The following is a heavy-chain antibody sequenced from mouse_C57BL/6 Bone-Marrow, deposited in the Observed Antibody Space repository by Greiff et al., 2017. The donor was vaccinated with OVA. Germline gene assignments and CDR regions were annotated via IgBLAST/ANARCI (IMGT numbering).Heavy chain of an antibody. CDR2: IYPRSGNT. Sequence: QVQLKESGAELARPGASVKLSCKASGYTFTSYGISWVKQRTGQGLEWIGEIYPRSGNTYYNEKFKGKATLTADKSSSTAYMELRSLTSEDSAVYFCARDYYGTRGYFDVWGTGTTVTVSS. J-gene: IGHJ1*03. D-gene: IGHD1-1*01. CDR1: GYTFTSYG. V-gene: IGHV1-81*01. CDR3: ARDYYGTRGYFDV.